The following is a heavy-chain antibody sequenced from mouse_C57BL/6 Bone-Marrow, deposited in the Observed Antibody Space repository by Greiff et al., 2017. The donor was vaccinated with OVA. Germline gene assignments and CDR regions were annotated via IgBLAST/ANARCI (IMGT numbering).Heavy chain of an antibody. CDR3: AKRSCVGY. J-gene: IGHJ2*01. CDR1: GYAFSSSW. V-gene: IGHV1-82*01. CDR2: IYPGDGDT. Sequence: VQLQESGPELVKPGASVKISCKASGYAFSSSWMNWVKQRPGKGLEWIGRIYPGDGDTNYNGKFKGKATLTADKASSTAYMQLSSLTSEDSAVYFCAKRSCVGYWGQGTTLTVSS.